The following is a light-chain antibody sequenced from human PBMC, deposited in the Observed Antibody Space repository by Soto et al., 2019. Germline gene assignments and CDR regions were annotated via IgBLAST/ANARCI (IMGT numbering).Light chain of an antibody. CDR2: KAS. CDR3: QHYNSYSEA. V-gene: IGKV1-5*03. Sequence: IQLTQSPSSLFVFVGDRVTIACRASQTISSWLAWYQQKPGKAPKLLIYKASTLKSGVPSRFSGSGSGTEFTLTISSLQPDDFATYYCQHYNSYSEAFGQGTKVDIK. CDR1: QTISSW. J-gene: IGKJ1*01.